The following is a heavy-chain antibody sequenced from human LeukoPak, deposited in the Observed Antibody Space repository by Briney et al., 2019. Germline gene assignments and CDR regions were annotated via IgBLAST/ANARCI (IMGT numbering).Heavy chain of an antibody. J-gene: IGHJ4*02. D-gene: IGHD3-3*01. CDR2: IRYDGNDK. Sequence: PGGSLRPSCEASGFTFSTSGMHWARQAPGKGLEWVAFIRYDGNDKYYADSVKGRFTISRDNSKNSLYLQINTLRPVDTAVYYCARGEWLADSWGQGTLVTVSS. V-gene: IGHV3-30*02. CDR3: ARGEWLADS. CDR1: GFTFSTSG.